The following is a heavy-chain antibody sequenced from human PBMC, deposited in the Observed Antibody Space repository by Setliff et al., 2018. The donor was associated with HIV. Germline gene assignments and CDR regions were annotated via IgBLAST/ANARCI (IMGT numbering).Heavy chain of an antibody. CDR3: ARDVAPADQGRGFAFYMDV. J-gene: IGHJ6*03. CDR1: GYSFISHW. V-gene: IGHV5-10-1*01. Sequence: PGESLKISCEGSGYSFISHWISWVRQMPGRGLEWMGRIDPSDSFTKYSPSFEGHVTISTDKSIRNVYLEWRSLKASDTAIYYCARDVAPADQGRGFAFYMDVWGKGTSVIVSS. CDR2: IDPSDSFT. D-gene: IGHD6-25*01.